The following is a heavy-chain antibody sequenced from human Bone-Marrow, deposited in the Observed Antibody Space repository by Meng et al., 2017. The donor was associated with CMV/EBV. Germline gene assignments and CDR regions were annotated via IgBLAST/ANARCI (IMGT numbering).Heavy chain of an antibody. CDR1: GYTFTSYD. D-gene: IGHD3-3*01. CDR2: MNPNSGNT. V-gene: IGHV1-8*01. Sequence: ASVKVSCKASGYTFTSYDINWVRQAPGQGLEWMGWMNPNSGNTGYAQKFQGRVTMTRSTSISTAYMELSSLRSEDTAVYYCARDGRLRFLGWLCDYWGQGTLVTVSS. CDR3: ARDGRLRFLGWLCDY. J-gene: IGHJ4*02.